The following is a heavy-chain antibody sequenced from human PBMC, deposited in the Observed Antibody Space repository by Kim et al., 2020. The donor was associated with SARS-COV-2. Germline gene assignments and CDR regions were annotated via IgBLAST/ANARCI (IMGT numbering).Heavy chain of an antibody. J-gene: IGHJ4*02. V-gene: IGHV5-51*01. D-gene: IGHD6-19*01. CDR3: ARERGIAVAGTFDY. Sequence: SPSFQGQVTISADKSISTAYLQWSSLKASDTAMYYCARERGIAVAGTFDYWGQGTLVTVSS.